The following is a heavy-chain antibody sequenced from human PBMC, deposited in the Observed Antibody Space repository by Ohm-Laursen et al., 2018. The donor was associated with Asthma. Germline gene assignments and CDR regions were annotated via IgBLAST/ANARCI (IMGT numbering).Heavy chain of an antibody. CDR2: IYYSGST. V-gene: IGHV4-59*01. CDR1: GGSISSYY. Sequence: GTLSLTCTVSGGSISSYYWSWIRQPPGKGLEWIGYIYYSGSTNYNPSLKSRVTISVDTSKNQFSLKLSSVTAADTAVYYCARGGYCSGGSCYSIYNWFDPWGQGTLVTISS. J-gene: IGHJ5*02. D-gene: IGHD2-15*01. CDR3: ARGGYCSGGSCYSIYNWFDP.